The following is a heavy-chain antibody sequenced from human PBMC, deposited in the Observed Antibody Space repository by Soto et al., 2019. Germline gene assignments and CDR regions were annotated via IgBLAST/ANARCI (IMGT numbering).Heavy chain of an antibody. J-gene: IGHJ5*02. CDR3: AAEMSTGWFEP. D-gene: IGHD4-4*01. CDR1: GYTLMELA. Sequence: QVQLIQSGAEVKKPGASVKVSCKVSGYTLMELAMHWVRQAPGKGLERMGRFDPEDGATIYAPKLQGRVTMTEDTSEDTGYMKLSSLRSEDTAVYYFAAEMSTGWFEPWGQGTLVTVSP. CDR2: FDPEDGAT. V-gene: IGHV1-24*01.